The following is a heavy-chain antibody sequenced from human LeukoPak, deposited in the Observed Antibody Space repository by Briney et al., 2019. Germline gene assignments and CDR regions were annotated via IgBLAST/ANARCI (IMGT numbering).Heavy chain of an antibody. Sequence: PGGSLRLSCAASGFIFSSYWMHWVRQAPGQGLVWVSRINSDGTDTTYADSVKGRFTISRDNAKNMLYLQMNSLRAEDTAVYYCAREVTTLSIYGMDVWGQGTTVTVSS. CDR1: GFIFSSYW. D-gene: IGHD4-17*01. J-gene: IGHJ6*02. CDR3: AREVTTLSIYGMDV. CDR2: INSDGTDT. V-gene: IGHV3-74*01.